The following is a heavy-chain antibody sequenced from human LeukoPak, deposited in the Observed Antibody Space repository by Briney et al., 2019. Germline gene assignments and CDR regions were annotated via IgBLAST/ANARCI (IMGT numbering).Heavy chain of an antibody. D-gene: IGHD4-11*01. CDR1: GDSIHSSVYY. J-gene: IGHJ3*02. Sequence: SETLSLTCTVSGDSIHSSVYYWGRVRQPPGKGLEWIGNVYYTGSTFYNPSLESRVTISVDTSKNQFSLKLSSMTAADTAVYFCARHSGPVIPDGLDIWGQGTMVTVSS. CDR2: VYYTGST. V-gene: IGHV4-39*01. CDR3: ARHSGPVIPDGLDI.